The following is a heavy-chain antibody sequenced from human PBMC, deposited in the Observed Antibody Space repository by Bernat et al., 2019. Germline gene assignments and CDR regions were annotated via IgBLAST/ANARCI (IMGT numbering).Heavy chain of an antibody. Sequence: EVQLVESGGGLVQPGGSLRLSCAASGFTVSSNYMSWVRQAPGKGLEWVSVIYSGGSTYYADSVKGRFTISRDNSKNTLYLQMNSLRAEETAVYYCASGIVGATKGYWGQGTLVTVSS. CDR2: IYSGGST. V-gene: IGHV3-66*01. CDR1: GFTVSSNY. D-gene: IGHD1-26*01. J-gene: IGHJ4*02. CDR3: ASGIVGATKGY.